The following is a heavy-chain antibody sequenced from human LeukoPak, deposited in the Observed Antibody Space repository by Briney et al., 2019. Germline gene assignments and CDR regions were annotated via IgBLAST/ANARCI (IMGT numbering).Heavy chain of an antibody. D-gene: IGHD2-21*01. V-gene: IGHV3-48*01. CDR3: AMIPCGGDCYRSAFDF. J-gene: IGHJ3*01. CDR2: ISSGSNNI. CDR1: GFTFSSYG. Sequence: PGGSLRLSCAASGFTFSSYGMHWVRQAPGKGLEWVSYISSGSNNIYYADSVKGRFTISRDNAKNSLYLQMNRLRAEDTAVYYCAMIPCGGDCYRSAFDFWGQGTWSPSLQ.